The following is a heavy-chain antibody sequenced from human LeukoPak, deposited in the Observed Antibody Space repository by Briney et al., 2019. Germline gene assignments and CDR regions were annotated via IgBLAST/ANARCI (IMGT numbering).Heavy chain of an antibody. Sequence: PGGSLRLSCAASGFPFSSYGMHWVRQAPGKGLEWVSFISYDGANKYYADSVKGRFTISRDNSKNTLYQQMNSLRGDDTGMYFCAKDSSSSNYYYGLDVWGQGTTVTVSS. J-gene: IGHJ6*02. CDR1: GFPFSSYG. CDR3: AKDSSSSNYYYGLDV. V-gene: IGHV3-30*02. D-gene: IGHD6-13*01. CDR2: ISYDGANK.